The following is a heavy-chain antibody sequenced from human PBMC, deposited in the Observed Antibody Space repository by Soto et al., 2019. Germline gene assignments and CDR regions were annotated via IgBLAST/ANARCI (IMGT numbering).Heavy chain of an antibody. D-gene: IGHD3-10*01. J-gene: IGHJ6*02. Sequence: GGSLRLSCAASGFTFSRYAMSWVRQAPGKGLEWVSAISGSGGRTYYAYSVKGRFTISRDNSKNTLYLQMNSLRAEDTAVYYCALRSSYYPSGDYYYGMDVWGQGTTGTVSS. CDR1: GFTFSRYA. V-gene: IGHV3-23*01. CDR3: ALRSSYYPSGDYYYGMDV. CDR2: ISGSGGRT.